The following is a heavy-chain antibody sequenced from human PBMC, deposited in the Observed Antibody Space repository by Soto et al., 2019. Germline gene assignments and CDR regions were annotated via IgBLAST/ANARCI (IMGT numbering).Heavy chain of an antibody. CDR1: GGSISSYY. D-gene: IGHD3-22*01. CDR3: ARDQSGSGYHDY. CDR2: IYYSGSA. J-gene: IGHJ4*02. Sequence: QVQLQESGPGLVKPSETLSLTCTVSGGSISSYYWSWIRQPPGKGLEWIGYIYYSGSANYNPSLKSRVTISVDTSKNQFSLKLSSVTAADTAVYYCARDQSGSGYHDYWGQGTLVTVSS. V-gene: IGHV4-59*01.